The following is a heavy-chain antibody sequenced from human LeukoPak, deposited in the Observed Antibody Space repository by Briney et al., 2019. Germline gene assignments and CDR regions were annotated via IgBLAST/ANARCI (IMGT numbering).Heavy chain of an antibody. V-gene: IGHV4-59*11. Sequence: PSETLSLTCTVSGGSFSSHYWSWIRQPPGKGLEWIGYISYIGSTNYNPSLKSRVTISVDTSKNQFSLKLSSVTAADTAVYYCAGDPTTVTKGWNIWGQGTMVTVFS. CDR1: GGSFSSHY. J-gene: IGHJ3*02. CDR3: AGDPTTVTKGWNI. CDR2: ISYIGST. D-gene: IGHD4-17*01.